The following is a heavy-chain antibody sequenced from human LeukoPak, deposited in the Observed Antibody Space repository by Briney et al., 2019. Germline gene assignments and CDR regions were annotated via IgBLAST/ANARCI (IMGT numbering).Heavy chain of an antibody. V-gene: IGHV1-3*02. CDR1: EYTFTSYA. CDR3: ARVLPLDMYAFDI. CDR2: SNAGNGNT. Sequence: ASVKVSCKASEYTFTSYAMHWVRQAPGQRLEWMGWSNAGNGNTKYSQESQGRVTITRDKSASTAYMELGSLRSEDMAVYYCARVLPLDMYAFDIWGQGTMVTVSS. D-gene: IGHD4/OR15-4a*01. J-gene: IGHJ3*02.